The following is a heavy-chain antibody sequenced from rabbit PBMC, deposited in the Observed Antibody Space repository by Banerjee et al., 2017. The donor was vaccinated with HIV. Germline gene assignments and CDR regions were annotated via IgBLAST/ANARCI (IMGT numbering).Heavy chain of an antibody. Sequence: QSLEESGGDLVKPGASLTLTCTASGFTISSSYYMCWVRQAPGKGLEWIACIYTGSGSTYYASWAKGRFTISKTSSTTVTLQMTSLTVADTATYFCAREPGNSYHNLWGPGTLVTVS. V-gene: IGHV1S40*01. CDR3: AREPGNSYHNL. CDR1: GFTISSSYY. D-gene: IGHD8-1*01. J-gene: IGHJ4*01. CDR2: IYTGSGST.